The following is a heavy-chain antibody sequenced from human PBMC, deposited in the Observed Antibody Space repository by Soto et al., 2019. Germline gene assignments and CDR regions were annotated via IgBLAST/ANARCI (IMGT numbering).Heavy chain of an antibody. CDR2: IHSTGTT. D-gene: IGHD1-7*01. V-gene: IGHV4-4*07. CDR1: GGSMNNFL. J-gene: IGHJ5*02. CDR3: AKDRGWNYKDFFDP. Sequence: LSLTCTVSGGSMNNFLWSWIRQPAGKGPEFIGHIHSTGTTRFNPSLASRVTLSVDTSRNQFSLTLSSVTAADTAVYFCAKDRGWNYKDFFDPWGQGILVTVSS.